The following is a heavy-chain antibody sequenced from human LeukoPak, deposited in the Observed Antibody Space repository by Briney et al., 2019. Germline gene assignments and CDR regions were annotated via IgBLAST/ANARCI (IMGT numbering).Heavy chain of an antibody. V-gene: IGHV3-23*01. J-gene: IGHJ5*02. CDR1: GFTFDDYA. D-gene: IGHD3-10*01. CDR2: FSGSGGST. Sequence: QPGRSLRLSCAASGFTFDDYAMHWVRQAPGKGLDWVSPFSGSGGSTYYADSVKGRFTISRDNSKNTLYLQMNSLRAEDTAVYYCAKGQVWFGDKSWFDPWGQGTLVTVSS. CDR3: AKGQVWFGDKSWFDP.